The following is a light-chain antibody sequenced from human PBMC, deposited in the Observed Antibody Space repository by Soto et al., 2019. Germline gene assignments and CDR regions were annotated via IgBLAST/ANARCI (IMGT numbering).Light chain of an antibody. V-gene: IGKV3-15*01. J-gene: IGKJ1*01. CDR2: GAS. Sequence: EAVLTQSPATLSVSPGERVTLSCRASQSVATNLAWYQQRPGQAPRLLIYGASKRAIGLPARFSGSGSGTEFTLTITSLQSEDFAVYYCQQYNNWHQTFGQGTKVEIK. CDR3: QQYNNWHQT. CDR1: QSVATN.